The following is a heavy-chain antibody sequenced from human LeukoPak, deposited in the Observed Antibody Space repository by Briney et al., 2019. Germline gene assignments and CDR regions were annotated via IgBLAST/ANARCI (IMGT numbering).Heavy chain of an antibody. CDR2: IFRSGST. V-gene: IGHV4-4*02. Sequence: GSLRLSCAASGFTFSSYAMSWARQSPGKGLEWIGEIFRSGSTNYSPSLKSRVTISIDKSKNQFSLKLNSVTAADTAIYYCAIFHCSGGSCYSNWGQGTLVTVSS. J-gene: IGHJ4*02. CDR3: AIFHCSGGSCYSN. D-gene: IGHD2-15*01. CDR1: GFTFSSYAM.